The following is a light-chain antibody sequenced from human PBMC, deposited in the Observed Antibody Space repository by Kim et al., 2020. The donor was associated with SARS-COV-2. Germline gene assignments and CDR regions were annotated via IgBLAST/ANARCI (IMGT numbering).Light chain of an antibody. CDR1: YSYVGFYNV. J-gene: IGLJ1*01. CDR2: DVS. CDR3: SSHTTSSTYV. V-gene: IGLV2-14*03. Sequence: SLPIACSGPYSYVGFYNVVSWKQHHPGKAPKLSIYDVSGRASGVSNRFSGSQSGNTASLTISGLRAEDEADYYCSSHTTSSTYVFGSGTKVTVL.